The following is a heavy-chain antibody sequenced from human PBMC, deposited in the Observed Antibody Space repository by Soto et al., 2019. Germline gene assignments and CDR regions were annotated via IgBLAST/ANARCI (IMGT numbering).Heavy chain of an antibody. CDR3: ARDQTKWLTDAFDI. J-gene: IGHJ3*02. V-gene: IGHV1-18*01. CDR1: GYTFISYG. Sequence: HVQLVQSGAEVKKPGASLKVSCKASGYTFISYGVSWVRQAPGQGLEWLGWISPYNGHTNYAQKFQGRITMTTDTSTSTVYMDLRSLRTDDTSVYYCARDQTKWLTDAFDIWGQGNMVVVSS. CDR2: ISPYNGHT. D-gene: IGHD5-12*01.